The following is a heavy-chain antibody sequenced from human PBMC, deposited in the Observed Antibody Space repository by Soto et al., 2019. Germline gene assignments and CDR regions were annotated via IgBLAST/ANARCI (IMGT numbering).Heavy chain of an antibody. CDR1: RDTFTSCY. Sequence: GTSVEACSKDPRDTFTSCYRKSVQQATRQGLEWMGWMNPNSGNTGYAQKFQGRVTMTRNTSISTAYMELSSLRSEDTAVYYCARFTCEVGSTGCWFYLDIWGKGTMVTVSS. CDR3: ARFTCEVGSTGCWFYLDI. CDR2: MNPNSGNT. J-gene: IGHJ6*03. V-gene: IGHV1-8*01. D-gene: IGHD2-2*01.